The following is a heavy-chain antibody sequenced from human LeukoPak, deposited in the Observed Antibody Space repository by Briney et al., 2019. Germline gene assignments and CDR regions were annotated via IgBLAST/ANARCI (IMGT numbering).Heavy chain of an antibody. J-gene: IGHJ3*02. CDR2: IIPIFGTA. Sequence: SVKVSFTASGGTFISYAISWVRPAPGQGLEWMGGIIPIFGTANYAQKFQGRVTITADGSTSTAYMELSSLRSEDTAVYYCARDLVPYYYDSSGHSRWAFDIWGQGTMVTVSS. V-gene: IGHV1-69*01. CDR1: GGTFISYA. CDR3: ARDLVPYYYDSSGHSRWAFDI. D-gene: IGHD3-22*01.